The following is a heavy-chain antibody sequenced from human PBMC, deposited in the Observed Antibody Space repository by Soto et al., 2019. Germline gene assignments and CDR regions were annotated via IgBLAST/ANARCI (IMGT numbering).Heavy chain of an antibody. V-gene: IGHV4-59*01. D-gene: IGHD1-26*01. J-gene: IGHJ6*02. CDR3: ARGGDVLHYSYYGMDV. CDR1: GGSLSSYY. Sequence: LETLSLTCTVSGGSLSSYYWSWIRQPPGKGLEWIGYIYYSGSTNYNPSLKSRVTISVDTSKNQFSLKLRSVTAADTAVYYCARGGDVLHYSYYGMDVWGQGTTVTVSS. CDR2: IYYSGST.